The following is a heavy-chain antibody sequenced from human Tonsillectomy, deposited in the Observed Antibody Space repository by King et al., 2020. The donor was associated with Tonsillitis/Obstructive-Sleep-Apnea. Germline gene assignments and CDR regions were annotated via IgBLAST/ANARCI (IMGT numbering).Heavy chain of an antibody. CDR2: IYYTGST. D-gene: IGHD3-22*01. CDR3: ARQISMIIGLDV. Sequence: VQLQESGPRLVKPSETLSLTCTVSGGPISSFYWSWIRQSPGKGLEFIGYIYYTGSTNYNPSLKNRVTISVDKSKNQFSLRLSSVTAADTAVYYCARQISMIIGLDVWGQGTTVTVSS. CDR1: GGPISSFY. J-gene: IGHJ6*02. V-gene: IGHV4-59*08.